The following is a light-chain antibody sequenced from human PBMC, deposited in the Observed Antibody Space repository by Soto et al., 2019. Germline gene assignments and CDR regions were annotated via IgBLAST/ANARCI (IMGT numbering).Light chain of an antibody. CDR1: QGISTY. CDR3: QKFNSAPFT. Sequence: DIQMTQSPSSLSASVGDRVTITCRASQGISTYLAWYQQKTGKVPKVPIFAASTLQSGVPSRFSGSGSGTYFTLTISSLQPEDVATYYCQKFNSAPFTFGPGTNVDIK. J-gene: IGKJ3*01. V-gene: IGKV1-27*01. CDR2: AAS.